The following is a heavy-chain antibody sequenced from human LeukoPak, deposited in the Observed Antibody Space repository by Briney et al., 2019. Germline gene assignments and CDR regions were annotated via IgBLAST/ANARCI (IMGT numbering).Heavy chain of an antibody. V-gene: IGHV5-51*01. J-gene: IGHJ4*02. D-gene: IGHD3-22*01. CDR1: GYSFTSYW. CDR3: ARLKGKYDSSGYYYE. Sequence: GESLQISCKGSGYSFTSYWIGWVRQMPGKGLEWMGIIYPGDSDTRYSPSFQGQVTISADKSISTAYLQWSSLKASDTAMYYCARLKGKYDSSGYYYEWGQGTLVTVSS. CDR2: IYPGDSDT.